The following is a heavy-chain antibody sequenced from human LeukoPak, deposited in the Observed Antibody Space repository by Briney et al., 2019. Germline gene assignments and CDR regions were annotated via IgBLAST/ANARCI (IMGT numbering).Heavy chain of an antibody. Sequence: PGGSLRLSCAPSGFTFSGSAIHWVRQASGKGLEWVGRIRDKANSYATAYIASVKGRFTISRDDSKNTAYLQMSSLKTEDTAVYYCTRWDCTTTGCYPFDYWGQGTLVTVSS. D-gene: IGHD2-2*01. J-gene: IGHJ4*02. CDR3: TRWDCTTTGCYPFDY. CDR2: IRDKANSYAT. V-gene: IGHV3-73*01. CDR1: GFTFSGSA.